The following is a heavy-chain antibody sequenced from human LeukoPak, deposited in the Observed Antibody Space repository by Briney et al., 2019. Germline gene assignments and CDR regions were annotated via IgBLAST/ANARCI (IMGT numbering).Heavy chain of an antibody. CDR1: GGSISSSSYY. CDR2: IYYSGST. D-gene: IGHD2-8*01. CDR3: ARKYCTNGVCPRLFDY. J-gene: IGHJ4*02. V-gene: IGHV4-39*01. Sequence: PSETLSLTCTVSGGSISSSSYYWGWIRQPPGKGLEWIGSIYYSGSTYYNPSLKSRVTISVDTSKNQFSLKLSSVTAADTAVYYCARKYCTNGVCPRLFDYWGQGTLVTVSS.